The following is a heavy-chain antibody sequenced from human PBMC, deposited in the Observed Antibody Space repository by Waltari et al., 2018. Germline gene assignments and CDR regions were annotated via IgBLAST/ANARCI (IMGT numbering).Heavy chain of an antibody. J-gene: IGHJ4*02. V-gene: IGHV7-4-1*02. CDR1: GYTVTDYS. D-gene: IGHD4-17*01. Sequence: QVQLVQSGSELKKPGTSVKISCKASGYTVTDYSLNWVRQASGKGFEWMARINTKTGNSTYAPDFTGRFVVSLDTSVSTAYLEIISLKAEDTAVYYCARWRPPDYGLDNWGQGTLVTVSA. CDR2: INTKTGNS. CDR3: ARWRPPDYGLDN.